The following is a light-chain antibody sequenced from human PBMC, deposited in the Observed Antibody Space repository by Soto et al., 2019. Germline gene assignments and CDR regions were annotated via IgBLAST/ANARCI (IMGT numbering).Light chain of an antibody. CDR2: EVT. J-gene: IGLJ2*01. Sequence: QSALTQPPSASGSPGQSVAISCTGTSSDVGGNNYVSWYQQHPGKAPKLMMYEVTKRPSGVPDRFSGSKSGNTASLTVSGLQAEDEADYYCSSYAGSNNVIFGGGTQLTVL. V-gene: IGLV2-8*01. CDR1: SSDVGGNNY. CDR3: SSYAGSNNVI.